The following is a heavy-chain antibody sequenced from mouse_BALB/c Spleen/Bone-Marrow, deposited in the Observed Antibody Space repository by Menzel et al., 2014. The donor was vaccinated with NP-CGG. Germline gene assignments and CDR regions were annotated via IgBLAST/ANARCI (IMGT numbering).Heavy chain of an antibody. V-gene: IGHV14-3*02. D-gene: IGHD1-1*01. CDR1: GFNIKDTY. CDR2: IGPANGNT. J-gene: IGHJ2*01. Sequence: VQLQQPGAELVKPGASVKLSCTASGFNIKDTYMHWVKQRPEQGLEWIGRIGPANGNTKYDPKFQCKATITADISSNTAYLQLSSLTSEDTAVYYCAYGSSYDYFDHWGQGTTLTVSS. CDR3: AYGSSYDYFDH.